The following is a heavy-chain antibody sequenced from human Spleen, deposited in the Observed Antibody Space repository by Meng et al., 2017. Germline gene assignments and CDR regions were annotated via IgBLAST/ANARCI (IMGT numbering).Heavy chain of an antibody. Sequence: GESLKISCAVSGFSFSDHPMSWVRQAPGKGLEWILYISGSGGSIYYADSVKGRFTISRDNAKNSLYLQMNSLRAEDTAVYYCARSGIAVAGIIVGYYFDYWGQGTLVTVSS. CDR1: GFSFSDHP. J-gene: IGHJ4*02. V-gene: IGHV3-48*03. CDR2: ISGSGGSI. CDR3: ARSGIAVAGIIVGYYFDY. D-gene: IGHD6-19*01.